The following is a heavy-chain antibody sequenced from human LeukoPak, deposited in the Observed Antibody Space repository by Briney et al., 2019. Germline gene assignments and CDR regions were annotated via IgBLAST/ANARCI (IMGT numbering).Heavy chain of an antibody. CDR2: ISGSGGST. CDR3: AKDFRSQVVVAGFDY. CDR1: GFTFSSYA. Sequence: GGSLRLSCAASGFTFSSYAMSWVRQAPGKGLEWVSAISGSGGSTYYADSVKGRFTISRDNSKNTLYLQMNSLRTEDTALYYCAKDFRSQVVVAGFDYWGQGTLVTVSS. V-gene: IGHV3-23*01. D-gene: IGHD2-15*01. J-gene: IGHJ4*02.